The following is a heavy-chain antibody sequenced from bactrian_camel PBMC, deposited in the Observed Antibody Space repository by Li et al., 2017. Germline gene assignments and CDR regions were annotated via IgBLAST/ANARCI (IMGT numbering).Heavy chain of an antibody. J-gene: IGHJ6*01. Sequence: HVQLVESGGGSVQAGGSLRLSCTYSGPTSGGLLMAWFRQAPDEEREGVAGIDRDGETTYAESVKGRFIISRDDAKTTLYLQMNNLKPEDTAKYYCEAAVCYVPPDGFWFRPVNSWAQGTQVTVS. D-gene: IGHD5*01. CDR3: EAAVCYVPPDGFWFRPVNS. CDR2: IDRDGET. CDR1: GPTSGGLL. V-gene: IGHV3S55*01.